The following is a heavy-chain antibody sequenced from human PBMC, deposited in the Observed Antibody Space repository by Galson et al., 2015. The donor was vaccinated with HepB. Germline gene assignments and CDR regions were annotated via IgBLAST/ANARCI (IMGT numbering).Heavy chain of an antibody. J-gene: IGHJ4*02. CDR2: INPNSGGT. Sequence: SVKVSCKASGYTFTSYGISWVRQAPGQGLKWMGWINPNSGGTNYAQKFQGWVTMTRDTSISTAYMELSRLRSDDTAVYYCARDLEVPFETQKYANAPVPGYWGQGTLVTVSS. CDR1: GYTFTSYG. D-gene: IGHD1-14*01. V-gene: IGHV1-2*04. CDR3: ARDLEVPFETQKYANAPVPGY.